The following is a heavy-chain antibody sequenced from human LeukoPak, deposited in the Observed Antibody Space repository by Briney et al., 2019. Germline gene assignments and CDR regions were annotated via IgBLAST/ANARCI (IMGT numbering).Heavy chain of an antibody. CDR1: GYSFTDYY. D-gene: IGHD3-3*01. J-gene: IGHJ5*02. Sequence: ASVKVSCKTSGYSFTDYYIHWVRQAPGQGLEWMGWINPKSGRTSSARKFQDRVTMTRDPSISTVYMDMARLTSDDTAIYFCARADFVDAGPYLIGPWGQGTLVTVSS. V-gene: IGHV1-2*02. CDR3: ARADFVDAGPYLIGP. CDR2: INPKSGRT.